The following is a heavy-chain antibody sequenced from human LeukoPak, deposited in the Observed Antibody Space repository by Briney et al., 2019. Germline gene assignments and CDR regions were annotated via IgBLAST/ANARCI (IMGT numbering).Heavy chain of an antibody. CDR3: AKDTYYYDSSGPLGY. J-gene: IGHJ4*02. Sequence: GGSLRLSCAASGFTFSSYGMHWVRQAPGKGLEWVAVIWYDGSNKYYADSVKGRFTISRDNSKNTLYLQMNSLRAEDTAVYYCAKDTYYYDSSGPLGYWGQGTLVTVSS. D-gene: IGHD3-22*01. CDR2: IWYDGSNK. CDR1: GFTFSSYG. V-gene: IGHV3-30*02.